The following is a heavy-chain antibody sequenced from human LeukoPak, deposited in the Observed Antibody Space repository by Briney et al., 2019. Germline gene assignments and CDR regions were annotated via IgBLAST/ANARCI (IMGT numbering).Heavy chain of an antibody. J-gene: IGHJ4*02. CDR2: IYYSGST. Sequence: SETLSLTCTVSGGSVSSGSCYWSWIRQPPGKGLEWIGYIYYSGSTNYNPSLKSRVTISVDTSKNQFSLKLSSVTAADTAVYYCARDYAYCGGDCYFYFDYWGQGTLVTVSS. V-gene: IGHV4-61*01. CDR1: GGSVSSGSCY. CDR3: ARDYAYCGGDCYFYFDY. D-gene: IGHD2-21*02.